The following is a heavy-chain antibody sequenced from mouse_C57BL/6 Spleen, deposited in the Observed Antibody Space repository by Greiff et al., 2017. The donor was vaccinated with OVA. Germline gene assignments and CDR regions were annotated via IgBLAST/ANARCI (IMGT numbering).Heavy chain of an antibody. J-gene: IGHJ2*01. CDR3: ARGVLGLTYYFDY. D-gene: IGHD4-1*01. V-gene: IGHV1-55*01. CDR1: GYTFTSYW. Sequence: QVQLQQPGAELVKPGASVKMSCKASGYTFTSYWITWVKQRPGQGLEWIGDLYPGSGSTNYNEKFKSKATLTVDTSSSTAYMQLSSLTSEDSAVYYCARGVLGLTYYFDYWGQGTTLTVSS. CDR2: LYPGSGST.